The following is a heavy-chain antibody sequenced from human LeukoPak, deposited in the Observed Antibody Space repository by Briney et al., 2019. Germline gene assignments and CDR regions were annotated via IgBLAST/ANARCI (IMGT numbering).Heavy chain of an antibody. J-gene: IGHJ4*01. CDR3: TTNLISLFGVGY. D-gene: IGHD3-3*01. CDR1: GLSFIELS. V-gene: IGHV1-24*01. Sequence: ASVKVSCKVSGLSFIELSFHWVRQAPGKGLEWMGGFGPEKDETVYAQNFQGRITMTEDTSTGTVYLELSSLRSEDTAIYYCTTNLISLFGVGYWGHGTLVTVSS. CDR2: FGPEKDET.